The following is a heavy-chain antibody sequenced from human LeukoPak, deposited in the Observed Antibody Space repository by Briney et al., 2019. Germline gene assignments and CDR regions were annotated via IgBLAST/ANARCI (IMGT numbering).Heavy chain of an antibody. J-gene: IGHJ3*02. CDR2: IYSGGST. D-gene: IGHD2-2*01. CDR1: GFTFSSYT. CDR3: ARAPRRTSAFDI. V-gene: IGHV3-66*01. Sequence: GGSLRLSCAASGFTFSSYTMNWVRQAPGKGLEWVSVIYSGGSTYYADSVKGRFTISRDNSKNTLYLQMNSLRAEDTAVYYCARAPRRTSAFDIWGQGTMVTVSS.